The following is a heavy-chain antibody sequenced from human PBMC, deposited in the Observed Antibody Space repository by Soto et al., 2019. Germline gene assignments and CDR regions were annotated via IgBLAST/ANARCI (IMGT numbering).Heavy chain of an antibody. J-gene: IGHJ4*02. CDR3: ARSYYYDSSGHYSGPGYYFDY. Sequence: PGWSVRQSVAAAEFADTDDPRHCVRKAPGKGLEWVAVISYDGSNNYYADSVKGRFTISRANSNNTLYLQMNSLRADDTAAYYCARSYYYDSSGHYSGPGYYFDYWGQGTLVTVSS. CDR2: ISYDGSNN. V-gene: IGHV3-30-3*02. CDR1: EFADTDDP. D-gene: IGHD3-22*01.